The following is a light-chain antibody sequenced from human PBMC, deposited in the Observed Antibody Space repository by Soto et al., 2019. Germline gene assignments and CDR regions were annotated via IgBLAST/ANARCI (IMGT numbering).Light chain of an antibody. J-gene: IGLJ2*01. CDR3: QSYHSGNVV. CDR2: EDN. V-gene: IGLV6-57*04. CDR1: SGSIASNY. Sequence: NFMLTQPHSVSESPGKTVTISCTRRSGSIASNYVQWYQQRPGSAPTPVIYEDNERPSGVPDRFSGSIDSSSNSASLTICGLKTYDEADYYCQSYHSGNVVFGGGTKLTVL.